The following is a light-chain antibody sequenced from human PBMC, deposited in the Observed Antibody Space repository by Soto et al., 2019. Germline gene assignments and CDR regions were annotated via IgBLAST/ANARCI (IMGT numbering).Light chain of an antibody. CDR3: QHYGRSPPSWT. Sequence: EIVLTQSPGTLSLSPGERATLSCRASQSVSSNSLAWYQQKPGQPPRLLISEASSRATGIPDRFSGSGSGTDFTLTISGLEPEDFAVYYCQHYGRSPPSWTFGQGTKVEIK. CDR1: QSVSSNS. V-gene: IGKV3-20*01. J-gene: IGKJ1*01. CDR2: EAS.